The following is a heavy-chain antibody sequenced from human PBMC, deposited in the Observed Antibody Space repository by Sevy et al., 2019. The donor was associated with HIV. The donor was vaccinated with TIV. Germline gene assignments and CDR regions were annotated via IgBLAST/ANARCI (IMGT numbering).Heavy chain of an antibody. D-gene: IGHD6-13*01. CDR3: ATHAGIAAAGRVFDY. CDR1: GFTFSDDY. Sequence: GGSLRLSCAASGFTFSDDYMEWVRQAPGGGLEWVGRIINKADSYTTKYAASVKGRLTISTEDSTNTLYLLMNSLKTEDTAVYYCATHAGIAAAGRVFDYWGQGTLVTVSS. J-gene: IGHJ4*02. V-gene: IGHV3-72*01. CDR2: IINKADSYTT.